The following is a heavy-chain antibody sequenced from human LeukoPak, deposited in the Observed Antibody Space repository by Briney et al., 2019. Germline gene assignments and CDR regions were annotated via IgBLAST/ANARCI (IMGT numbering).Heavy chain of an antibody. V-gene: IGHV3-33*01. Sequence: GGSLRLSCEASGFILNHYALHWVRQAPHKGLEWVAVIWSDGTNRYYADSVKGRFSIFRDDSQKSVFLQMNSLRAEDTAVYYCVRDAQRGFDYSNSLQYWGQGALVTVSS. CDR1: GFILNHYA. J-gene: IGHJ4*02. CDR3: VRDAQRGFDYSNSLQY. D-gene: IGHD4-11*01. CDR2: IWSDGTNR.